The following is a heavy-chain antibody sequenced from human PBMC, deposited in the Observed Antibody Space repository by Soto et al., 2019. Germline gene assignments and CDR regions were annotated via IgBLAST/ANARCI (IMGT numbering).Heavy chain of an antibody. V-gene: IGHV1-46*03. CDR3: AITYYYDSSGFGEDYYYGMDV. CDR1: GYTFTSYY. Sequence: ASVKVSCKASGYTFTSYYMHWVRQAPGQGLEWMGIINPSGGSTSYAQKFQGRVTMTRDTSTSTVYMELSSPRSEDTAVYYCAITYYYDSSGFGEDYYYGMDVWGQGTTVTVS. CDR2: INPSGGST. J-gene: IGHJ6*02. D-gene: IGHD3-22*01.